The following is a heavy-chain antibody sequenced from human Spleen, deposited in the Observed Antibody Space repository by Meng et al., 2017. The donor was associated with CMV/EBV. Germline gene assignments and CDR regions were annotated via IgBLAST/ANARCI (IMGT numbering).Heavy chain of an antibody. J-gene: IGHJ2*01. D-gene: IGHD3-22*01. CDR3: ASYDRRVNFDL. CDR1: GFSFSTYW. V-gene: IGHV3-74*01. CDR2: IDFDGSRT. Sequence: GESLKISCAASGFSFSTYWMQWVRRAPGKGLEWVSRIDFDGSRTTYADSVKGRFTISRDNAKNTLYLQMNSLRAEDTAVYYCASYDRRVNFDLWGRGTLVTVSS.